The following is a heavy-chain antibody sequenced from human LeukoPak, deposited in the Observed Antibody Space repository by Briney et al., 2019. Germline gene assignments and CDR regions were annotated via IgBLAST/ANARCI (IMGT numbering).Heavy chain of an antibody. Sequence: GASVKVSCKASGYTFTDHTMNWVRQAPGQGLEWMGWINTNSGTPAYAQGFTGRVVFSLDPSVSMVYLQISSLKAEDTAVYYCARDYQVLSGTPASYYFDCWGQGTLVTVCS. V-gene: IGHV7-4-1*04. D-gene: IGHD1-1*01. J-gene: IGHJ4*02. CDR2: INTNSGTP. CDR1: GYTFTDHT. CDR3: ARDYQVLSGTPASYYFDC.